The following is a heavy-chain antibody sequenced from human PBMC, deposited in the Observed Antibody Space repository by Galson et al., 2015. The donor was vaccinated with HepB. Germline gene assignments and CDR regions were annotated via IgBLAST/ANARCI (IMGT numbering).Heavy chain of an antibody. D-gene: IGHD3-3*01. CDR2: INPSGGST. J-gene: IGHJ5*02. CDR3: ARDPGPIWSGYLNWFDP. CDR1: GYTFTSYY. V-gene: IGHV1-46*01. Sequence: SVKVSCKASGYTFTSYYMHWVRQAPGQGLEWMGIINPSGGSTSYAQKFQGRVTMTRDTSTSTVYMELSSLRSEDTAVYYCARDPGPIWSGYLNWFDPWGQGTLVTVSS.